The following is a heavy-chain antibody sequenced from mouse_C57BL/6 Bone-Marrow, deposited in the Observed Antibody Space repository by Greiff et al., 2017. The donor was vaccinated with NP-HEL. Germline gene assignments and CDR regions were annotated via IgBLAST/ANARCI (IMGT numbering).Heavy chain of an antibody. CDR3: ARATFAY. V-gene: IGHV14-2*01. CDR1: GFNIKDYY. D-gene: IGHD6-1*01. Sequence: EVQLQQSGAELVKPGASVKLSCTASGFNIKDYYMHWVKQRTEQGLEWIGRIDPEDGETKYAATFQGKATITADTSSNTAYLQLSSLTSEDTAVYYCARATFAYWGQGTLVTVSA. J-gene: IGHJ3*01. CDR2: IDPEDGET.